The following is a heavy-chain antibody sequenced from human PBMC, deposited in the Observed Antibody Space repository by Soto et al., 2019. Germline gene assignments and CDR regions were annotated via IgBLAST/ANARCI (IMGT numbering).Heavy chain of an antibody. CDR3: AKGDPIVGALRPDY. J-gene: IGHJ4*02. CDR1: GFTFSSYA. D-gene: IGHD1-26*01. Sequence: EVQLLESGGGLVQPGGSLRLSCAASGFTFSSYAMSWVRQAPGKGLAWVSAISGSGGSSYYADSVKGRLTISRDNSKNTRYLQMNSLRAEDTAVYYCAKGDPIVGALRPDYWGQGTLVAVSS. CDR2: ISGSGGSS. V-gene: IGHV3-23*01.